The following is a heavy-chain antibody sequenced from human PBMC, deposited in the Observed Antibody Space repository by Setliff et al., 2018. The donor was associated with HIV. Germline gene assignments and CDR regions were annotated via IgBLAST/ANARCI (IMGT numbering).Heavy chain of an antibody. Sequence: GFLRLSFSASGITLSTYTMKWVRQGPGKGLEWISSISSNIIYIYYADSGRGRFTISRDNAKNSLYLQMNSLRVEDTAVYYCARTSTTTGTTLNWFDPWGQGTLVTVSS. J-gene: IGHJ5*02. CDR3: ARTSTTTGTTLNWFDP. CDR2: ISSNIIYI. V-gene: IGHV3-21*01. CDR1: GITLSTYT. D-gene: IGHD1-1*01.